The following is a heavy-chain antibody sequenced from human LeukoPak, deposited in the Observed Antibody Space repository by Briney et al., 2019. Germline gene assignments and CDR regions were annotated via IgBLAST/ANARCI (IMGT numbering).Heavy chain of an antibody. CDR3: ARDRDIVVVVAAEYYYYGMDV. Sequence: PGGSLRLSCAASGFTFSSYEMNWVRQAPGKGLEWGSYISSSGSTIYYADSVKGRFTISRDNAKNSLYLQMNSLRAEDTAVYYCARDRDIVVVVAAEYYYYGMDVWGQGTTVTVSS. J-gene: IGHJ6*02. CDR1: GFTFSSYE. CDR2: ISSSGSTI. V-gene: IGHV3-48*03. D-gene: IGHD2-15*01.